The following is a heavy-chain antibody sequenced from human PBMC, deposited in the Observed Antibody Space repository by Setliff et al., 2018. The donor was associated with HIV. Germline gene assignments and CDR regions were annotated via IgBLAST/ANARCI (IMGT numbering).Heavy chain of an antibody. D-gene: IGHD1-26*01. CDR2: MSTGGGIK. V-gene: IGHV3-30*03. Sequence: GGSLRLSCVASGFTYNNYWMHWVRQAPGKGLEWVAVMSTGGGIKICADSVKGRFTISRDNSRNTLFLQMNNLRPEDTATYYCVRDPIEGSPDYFDYWGQGALVTVSS. CDR1: GFTYNNYW. CDR3: VRDPIEGSPDYFDY. J-gene: IGHJ4*02.